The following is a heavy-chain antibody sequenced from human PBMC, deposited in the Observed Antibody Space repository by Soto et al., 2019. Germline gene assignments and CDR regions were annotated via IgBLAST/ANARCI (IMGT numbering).Heavy chain of an antibody. CDR2: INPNSGGT. D-gene: IGHD6-6*01. CDR3: ARGILKQLATRAFDI. V-gene: IGHV1-2*02. CDR1: GYTFTGYY. J-gene: IGHJ3*02. Sequence: QVQLVQSGAEVKKPGASVKVSCKASGYTFTGYYMHWVRQAPGQGLEWMGWINPNSGGTNDAQKFQGRVTMTRDTSSSTAYMELSRLRSDDTAVYYCARGILKQLATRAFDIWGQGTMVTVSS.